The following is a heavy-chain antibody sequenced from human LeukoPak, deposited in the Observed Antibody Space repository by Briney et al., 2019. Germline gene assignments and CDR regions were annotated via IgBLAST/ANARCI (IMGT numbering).Heavy chain of an antibody. CDR2: IESDGSTT. CDR3: ARGYGSSGNEKIFDY. J-gene: IGHJ4*02. V-gene: IGHV3-74*01. Sequence: GGSLRLSCAASGFTFSSYWMHWVRQAPGKGLVWVSRIESDGSTTSYADSVKGRFTISRDNAKNTLYLQMNSLRAEDTAVYYCARGYGSSGNEKIFDYWGQGTLVTVFS. CDR1: GFTFSSYW. D-gene: IGHD6-19*01.